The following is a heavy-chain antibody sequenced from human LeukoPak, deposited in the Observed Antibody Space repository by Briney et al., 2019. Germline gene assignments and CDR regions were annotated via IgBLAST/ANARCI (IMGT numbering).Heavy chain of an antibody. Sequence: GASVKVSCKASGYTFTSYDINWVRQATGQGLEWMGWMNPNSGNTGYAQKFQGRVTITRDPSTRTAYMELSSLRSEDTAVYYCARGPVGYCIGYSCSPSTENAFDLWGQGTMVTVSS. CDR2: MNPNSGNT. CDR3: ARGPVGYCIGYSCSPSTENAFDL. V-gene: IGHV1-8*01. J-gene: IGHJ3*01. CDR1: GYTFTSYD. D-gene: IGHD2-15*01.